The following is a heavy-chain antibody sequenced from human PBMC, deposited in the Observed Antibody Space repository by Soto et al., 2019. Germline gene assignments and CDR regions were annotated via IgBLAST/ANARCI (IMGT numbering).Heavy chain of an antibody. J-gene: IGHJ4*01. V-gene: IGHV1-69*13. CDR1: GGSFSKVG. CDR2: IVPVFGRP. CDR3: ATEGSGHNF. D-gene: IGHD1-26*01. Sequence: SVEVACKASGGSFSKVGIRWVRQAPGQGLEWMGGIVPVFGRPNYAQRFRGRLTITADESTSTGYMELISLRSDDTAGYCCATEGSGHNFWCHGTQDTVSA.